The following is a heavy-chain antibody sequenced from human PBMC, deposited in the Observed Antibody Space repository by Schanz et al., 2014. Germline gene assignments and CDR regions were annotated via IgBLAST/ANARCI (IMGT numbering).Heavy chain of an antibody. Sequence: EVQPVESGGGLVQPGGSLRLSCAASGFIFSNFAMEWVRQAPGKGLEWVANIKQDESERSYVDSVKGRFTISRDNAKNSLYLQMNSLRAEDTAVYYCARHPSGWFIGHCDYWGQGTLVTVSS. CDR2: IKQDESER. V-gene: IGHV3-7*01. J-gene: IGHJ4*02. CDR1: GFIFSNFA. D-gene: IGHD6-19*01. CDR3: ARHPSGWFIGHCDY.